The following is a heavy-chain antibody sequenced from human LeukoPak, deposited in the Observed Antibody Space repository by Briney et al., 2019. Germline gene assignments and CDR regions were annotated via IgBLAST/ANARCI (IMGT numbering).Heavy chain of an antibody. Sequence: GGSLRLSCAASGFTFSSYAMIWVRQAPGKGLEWVSAISGSGGDTYYADSVKGRFTIFRDNSKNTVYLRMNSLRAEDTAVYYCAKDPWGSRGYFDFWGQGTLVTVSS. V-gene: IGHV3-23*01. D-gene: IGHD7-27*01. CDR2: ISGSGGDT. CDR3: AKDPWGSRGYFDF. J-gene: IGHJ4*02. CDR1: GFTFSSYA.